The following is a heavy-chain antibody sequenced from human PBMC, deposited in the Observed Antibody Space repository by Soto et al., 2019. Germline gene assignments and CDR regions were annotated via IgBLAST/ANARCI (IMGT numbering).Heavy chain of an antibody. V-gene: IGHV3-23*01. CDR3: AKDRRGYNYMVY. CDR2: ISGSGGST. J-gene: IGHJ4*02. Sequence: EVQLLESGGGLVQPGGSLRLSCAASGFTFSSYAMSWVRQAPGKGLEWVSAISGSGGSTYYADSVKGRFTISRDNSKNTLYLQMNGVRAGVTAVYYCAKDRRGYNYMVYWGQGTLVTVSS. D-gene: IGHD5-12*01. CDR1: GFTFSSYA.